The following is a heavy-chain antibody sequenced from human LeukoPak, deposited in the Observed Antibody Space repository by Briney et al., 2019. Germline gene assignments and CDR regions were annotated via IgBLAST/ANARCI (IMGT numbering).Heavy chain of an antibody. Sequence: SETLSPTCTVSGGSISSYYWSWIRQPPGKGLEWIGYIYYSGSTNYNPSLKSRVTISVDTSKNQFSLKLSSVTAADTAVYYCARLRFLEWLLFDYWGQGTLVTVSS. J-gene: IGHJ4*02. CDR2: IYYSGST. CDR3: ARLRFLEWLLFDY. D-gene: IGHD3-3*01. V-gene: IGHV4-59*08. CDR1: GGSISSYY.